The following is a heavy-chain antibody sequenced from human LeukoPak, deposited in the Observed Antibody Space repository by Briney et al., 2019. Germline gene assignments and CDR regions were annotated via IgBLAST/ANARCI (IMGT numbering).Heavy chain of an antibody. J-gene: IGHJ3*02. CDR2: FIPIFGTA. D-gene: IGHD1-26*01. CDR1: GGTFSSYA. Sequence: AASVKVSCKASGGTFSSYAIGWVRQTPGQGLEWMGGFIPIFGTANYAQKFQGRVTITTDEYTSTAYMELSSLRSEDTAVYYCARPFRMGATPSGLDAFDIWGQGTMVTVSP. CDR3: ARPFRMGATPSGLDAFDI. V-gene: IGHV1-69*05.